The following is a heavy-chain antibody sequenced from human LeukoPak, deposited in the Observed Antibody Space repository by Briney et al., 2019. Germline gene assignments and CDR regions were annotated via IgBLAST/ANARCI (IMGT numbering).Heavy chain of an antibody. CDR2: FIPIFGTA. Sequence: SVKVSCKASGGTFSSYAISWVRQAPGQGLEWMGGFIPIFGTANYAQKFQGRVTITADESTSTGYMELSSLRSEDTAVYYCARDREVGATTLAFDYWGQGTLVTVSS. CDR3: ARDREVGATTLAFDY. D-gene: IGHD1-26*01. J-gene: IGHJ4*02. CDR1: GGTFSSYA. V-gene: IGHV1-69*01.